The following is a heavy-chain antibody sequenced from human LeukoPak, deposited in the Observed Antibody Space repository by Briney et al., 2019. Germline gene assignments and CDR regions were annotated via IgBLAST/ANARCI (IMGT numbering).Heavy chain of an antibody. J-gene: IGHJ4*02. CDR2: ISAYSGNT. CDR1: GYTFTSYG. D-gene: IGHD6-13*01. CDR3: ARDRGSIAAAGPLN. Sequence: ASVKVSCKASGYTFTSYGISWVRQAPGQGLEWMGWISAYSGNTNYAQKLQDRVTMTTDTSTSTAYMELRSLRSDDTAVYYCARDRGSIAAAGPLNWGQGTLVTVSS. V-gene: IGHV1-18*01.